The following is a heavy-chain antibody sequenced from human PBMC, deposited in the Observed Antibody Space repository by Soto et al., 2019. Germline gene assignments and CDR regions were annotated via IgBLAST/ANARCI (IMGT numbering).Heavy chain of an antibody. CDR1: GYTFSTYG. CDR2: ISAYNGNT. D-gene: IGHD2-15*01. J-gene: IGHJ4*02. V-gene: IGHV1-18*04. Sequence: QVQLVQSGAEVKKPGASVKVSCRSSGYTFSTYGISWVRQAPGQGLEWMGWISAYNGNTNYAQKLQGRVTMTTDTSTSTAYMELRSLRSDYTAVYFCARVYCSGAIRYPSDFWGQGTLVTVSS. CDR3: ARVYCSGAIRYPSDF.